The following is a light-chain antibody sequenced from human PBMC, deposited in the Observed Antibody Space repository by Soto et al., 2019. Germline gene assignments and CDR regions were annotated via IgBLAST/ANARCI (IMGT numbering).Light chain of an antibody. CDR2: AAS. V-gene: IGKV1-39*01. CDR3: QQSYSTPPN. J-gene: IGKJ4*01. Sequence: DIQMTQSPSSLSASVGDRVTITCRASQSISSYLNWYQQKPAKAPKLLIYAASSLQSGVPSRFSGSGSGTDFTLTISSLQPEDFATYYCQQSYSTPPNFGGGTKVEIK. CDR1: QSISSY.